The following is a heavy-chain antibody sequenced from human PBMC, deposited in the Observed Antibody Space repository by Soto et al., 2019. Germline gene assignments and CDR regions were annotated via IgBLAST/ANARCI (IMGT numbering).Heavy chain of an antibody. CDR2: IIPVFGTT. D-gene: IGHD3-10*01. CDR3: AFGWLSSPDYGWDV. J-gene: IGHJ6*02. CDR1: GGSFSAYA. Sequence: QVQVVQSGAEVKKPGSSVKVSCRASGGSFSAYALSWVRQAPGQGLEWMGGIIPVFGTTNYARKFQGRLSVSADRGTRTASAYMELSSLRSEDTAIYYCAFGWLSSPDYGWDVWGRGTTVIVSS. V-gene: IGHV1-69*06.